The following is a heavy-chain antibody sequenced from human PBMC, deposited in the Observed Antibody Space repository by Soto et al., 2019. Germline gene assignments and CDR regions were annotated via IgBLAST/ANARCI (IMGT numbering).Heavy chain of an antibody. D-gene: IGHD2-15*01. Sequence: ASVKVSCKASGYTFTSYDINWVRQATGQGLEWMGWMNPNSGNTGYAQKFQGRVTMTRNTSISTAYMELSSLRTEDTAVYYSARGAQGLLDYYYYYYYMDVWGKVTTVTVSS. CDR3: ARGAQGLLDYYYYYYYMDV. CDR1: GYTFTSYD. V-gene: IGHV1-8*01. CDR2: MNPNSGNT. J-gene: IGHJ6*03.